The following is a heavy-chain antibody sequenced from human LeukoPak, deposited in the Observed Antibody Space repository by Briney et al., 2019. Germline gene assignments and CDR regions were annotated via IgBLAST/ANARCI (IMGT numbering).Heavy chain of an antibody. CDR2: IWYDGSNK. CDR1: GFTFSSYG. D-gene: IGHD3-10*01. V-gene: IGHV3-33*01. CDR3: ARVERYYYGSGPFDY. J-gene: IGHJ4*02. Sequence: PGGALRLSCAASGFTFSSYGMHWVRQAPGKGLEWVAVIWYDGSNKYYADSVKGRFTTSRDNSKNTLYLQMNSLRAEDTAVYYCARVERYYYGSGPFDYWGQGTLVTVSS.